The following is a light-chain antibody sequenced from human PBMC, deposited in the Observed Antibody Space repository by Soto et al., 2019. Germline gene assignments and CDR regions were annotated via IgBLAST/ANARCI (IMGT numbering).Light chain of an antibody. CDR3: QQRTTWPPLFA. CDR1: QNIGNF. J-gene: IGKJ3*01. V-gene: IGKV3-11*01. Sequence: EIVLTQSPSNMSLSPGERATLSCRASQNIGNFLAWYQHKPGQAPRLLIYDASKRATGIPARFSGSVSGTDFTLTISSLETADFAVYYCQQRTTWPPLFAFGPGTRVDIK. CDR2: DAS.